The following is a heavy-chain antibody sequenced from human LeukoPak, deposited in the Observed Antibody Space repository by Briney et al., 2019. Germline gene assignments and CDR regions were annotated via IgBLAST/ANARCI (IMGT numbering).Heavy chain of an antibody. CDR3: ARDRTGDWYFDL. CDR1: GGSISSGGYY. Sequence: SQTLSLTCTVYGGSISSGGYYWNWIRQYSGKDLEWIGYIYYSGSTYYTPSLKSRVTISVDTSKNQFSLKLSSVTAADTAVYYCARDRTGDWYFDLWGRGTLVTVSS. D-gene: IGHD4-17*01. CDR2: IYYSGST. J-gene: IGHJ2*01. V-gene: IGHV4-31*03.